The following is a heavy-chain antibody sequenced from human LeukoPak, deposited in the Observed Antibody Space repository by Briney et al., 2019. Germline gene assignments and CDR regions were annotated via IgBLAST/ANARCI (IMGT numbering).Heavy chain of an antibody. D-gene: IGHD3-22*01. CDR2: ISSSSSYI. J-gene: IGHJ4*02. V-gene: IGHV3-21*01. Sequence: PGGSLRLSCAESGFTSSNYSMNRVRQAPGKGLEWVSSISSSSSYIYYADSVKGRFTISRNNAKNSLYLQMNRLRAQDPAENYGARDPHYYVSSGYAFDLWGRGTLVSVSS. CDR3: ARDPHYYVSSGYAFDL. CDR1: GFTSSNYS.